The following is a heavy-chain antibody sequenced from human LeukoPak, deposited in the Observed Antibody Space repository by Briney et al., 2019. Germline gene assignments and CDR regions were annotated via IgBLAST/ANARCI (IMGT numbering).Heavy chain of an antibody. CDR1: GGSISNYY. CDR2: ISYSGST. J-gene: IGHJ6*02. D-gene: IGHD3-3*01. V-gene: IGHV4-59*08. Sequence: SETLSLTCTVSGGSISNYYWSWIRQPPGKGLEWIGYISYSGSTNYNPSLRSRVAISEDTSRNQFSLRLKSVTPADTAVYYCARHIPVIWSSGYNYGMDVWGQGTTVTVYS. CDR3: ARHIPVIWSSGYNYGMDV.